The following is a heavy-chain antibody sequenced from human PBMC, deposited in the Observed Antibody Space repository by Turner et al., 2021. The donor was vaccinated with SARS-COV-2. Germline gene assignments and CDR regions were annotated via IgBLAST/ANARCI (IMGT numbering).Heavy chain of an antibody. J-gene: IGHJ5*02. CDR3: APSPITMVRGVITFGWFDP. Sequence: GPGLVKPSETLSLTCTVSVGSISSSSSYWGWIRQPPGKGLEWIGSIYYSGSTYYNPSLKSRVTISVDTSKNQFSLKLSSVTAADTAVYYCAPSPITMVRGVITFGWFDPWGQGTLVTVSS. D-gene: IGHD3-10*01. V-gene: IGHV4-39*01. CDR2: IYYSGST. CDR1: VGSISSSSSY.